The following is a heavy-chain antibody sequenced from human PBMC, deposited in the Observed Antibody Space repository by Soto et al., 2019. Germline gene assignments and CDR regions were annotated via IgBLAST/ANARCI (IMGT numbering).Heavy chain of an antibody. V-gene: IGHV2-5*02. CDR2: IYWDDDK. CDR1: GFSLSTSGVG. CDR3: AHRGEWELAFDY. D-gene: IGHD1-26*01. J-gene: IGHJ4*02. Sequence: QITLKESGPTLVKPTQTLTLTCTFSGFSLSTSGVGVGWIRQPPGKALEWLALIYWDDDKRYSPSLKRRLTITQDTAKNQVVLTMTSMDPVDTATYYCAHRGEWELAFDYWGQGTLVTVSS.